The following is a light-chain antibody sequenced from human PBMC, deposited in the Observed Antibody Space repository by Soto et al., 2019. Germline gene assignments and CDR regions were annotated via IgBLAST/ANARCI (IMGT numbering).Light chain of an antibody. V-gene: IGKV3-20*01. J-gene: IGKJ2*01. Sequence: DIVLTQSPGTLSLSPGERATLSCRASQSVSSSYLAWYQQKPGQAPRLLIYGESTRAAGIPDRFSGSGSGTDLTLTISRLEPEDFAVYYCKQYCSSPPYTFGQGTKLEIK. CDR1: QSVSSSY. CDR2: GES. CDR3: KQYCSSPPYT.